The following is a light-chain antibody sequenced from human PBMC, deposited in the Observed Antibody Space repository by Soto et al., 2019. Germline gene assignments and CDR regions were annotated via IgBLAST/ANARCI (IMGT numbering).Light chain of an antibody. V-gene: IGKV1-5*03. CDR1: QXXXXW. CDR3: QQYNSYPWT. J-gene: IGKJ1*01. CDR2: KAS. Sequence: DIQXXXSPSXXXASVGDXXTXXXXXSQXXXXWLAWYQQKPGKAPKLLIYKASSLESGVPSRFSGSGSGTEFTLTISSLQPDDFATYYCQQYNSYPWTFGQGTKVEIK.